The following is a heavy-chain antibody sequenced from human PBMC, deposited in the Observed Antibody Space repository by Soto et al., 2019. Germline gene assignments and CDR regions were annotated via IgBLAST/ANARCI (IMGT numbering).Heavy chain of an antibody. CDR1: GFSLSSTGVG. V-gene: IGHV2-5*02. CDR2: IYWDADK. D-gene: IGHD2-21*01. Sequence: QITLKESGPTLVKPTQTLTLTCTFSGFSLSSTGVGLGLIRHPHGKALDCLAVIYWDADKRYSPSLKNRLSITIDTSKNQVVLTKTNVDPADTATYYCAHRPAHIARKNWFVPWGQGTLVTVSS. J-gene: IGHJ5*02. CDR3: AHRPAHIARKNWFVP.